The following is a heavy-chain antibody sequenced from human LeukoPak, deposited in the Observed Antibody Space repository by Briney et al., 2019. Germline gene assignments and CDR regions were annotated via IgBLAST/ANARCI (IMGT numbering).Heavy chain of an antibody. J-gene: IGHJ6*03. CDR3: ANIAAPPTYYYYYYMDV. Sequence: GGPLSLPCQPPDSPLSSYALSGSGQPPGRGLEWASPISGSGGSTYYADSVKGRFTISRDNSKNTLYLQMNSLRAEDTAVYYCANIAAPPTYYYYYYMDVWGKGTTVTVPS. D-gene: IGHD6-6*01. V-gene: IGHV3-23*01. CDR1: DSPLSSYA. CDR2: ISGSGGST.